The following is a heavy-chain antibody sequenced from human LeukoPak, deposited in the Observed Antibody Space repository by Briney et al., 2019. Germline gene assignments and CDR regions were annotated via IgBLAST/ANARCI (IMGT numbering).Heavy chain of an antibody. CDR3: ARRTPIITSRGRAYYYYMDV. V-gene: IGHV4-4*09. CDR1: GGSISSYY. CDR2: IYTSGST. J-gene: IGHJ6*03. Sequence: PSETLSLTCTVSGGSISSYYWSWIRQPPGKGLEWIGYIYTSGSTNYNPSLKSRVTISVDTSKNQFSLKLSSVTAADTAVYYCARRTPIITSRGRAYYYYMDVWGKGTTVTVSS. D-gene: IGHD3-10*01.